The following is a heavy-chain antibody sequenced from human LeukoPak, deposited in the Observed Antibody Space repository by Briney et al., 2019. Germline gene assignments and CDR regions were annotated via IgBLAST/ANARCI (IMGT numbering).Heavy chain of an antibody. CDR2: INPNSGDT. CDR1: GDNFSSYV. Sequence: ASVKVSCKASGDNFSSYVITWVRQAPGQGLEWMGWINPNSGDTNYPQKFQGWVTMTRDTSITTGYIELSRLRPDDTAVYYCATGTSFDYWGQGTLVTVSS. V-gene: IGHV1-2*04. CDR3: ATGTSFDY. J-gene: IGHJ4*02. D-gene: IGHD1-26*01.